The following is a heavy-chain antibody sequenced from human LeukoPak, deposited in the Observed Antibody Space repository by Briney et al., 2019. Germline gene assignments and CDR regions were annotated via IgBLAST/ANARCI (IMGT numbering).Heavy chain of an antibody. CDR2: ISSSSSYI. J-gene: IGHJ4*02. D-gene: IGHD3-22*01. CDR1: GFTFSSYA. Sequence: PGGSLRLSCAASGFTFSSYAMSWVRQAPGKGLEWVSSISSSSSYIYYADSVKGRFTISRDNAKNSLYLQMNSLRAEDTAVYYCARASSYYYDSSGYYPEDYFDYWGQGTLVTVSS. V-gene: IGHV3-21*01. CDR3: ARASSYYYDSSGYYPEDYFDY.